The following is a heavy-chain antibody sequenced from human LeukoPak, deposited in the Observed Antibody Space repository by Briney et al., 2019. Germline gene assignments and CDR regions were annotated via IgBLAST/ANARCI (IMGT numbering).Heavy chain of an antibody. Sequence: SETLSLTCTVSGYSIRTDYYWGWIRQPPGKGPQWIGTINKSGNTYYNPSLRSRVTISVDTSKNQFSLKLNSVTAADTAVYYCARGVANVPQQLVRRYYFDYWGQGTLVTVSS. V-gene: IGHV4-38-2*02. D-gene: IGHD6-13*01. CDR3: ARGVANVPQQLVRRYYFDY. J-gene: IGHJ4*02. CDR2: INKSGNT. CDR1: GYSIRTDYY.